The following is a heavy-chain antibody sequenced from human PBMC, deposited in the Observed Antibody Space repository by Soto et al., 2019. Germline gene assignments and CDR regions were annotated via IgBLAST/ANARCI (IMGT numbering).Heavy chain of an antibody. CDR3: ARLLGYQVPYFDY. CDR2: IKQDGSEK. D-gene: IGHD2-2*01. Sequence: QPGGSLRLSCAASGFTFSNYWMSWVRQAPGKGLEWVANIKQDGSEKYYVDSVKGRFTISRDNAKNSLYLQMNSLRAEDTAVYYCARLLGYQVPYFDYWGQGTLVTVSS. CDR1: GFTFSNYW. J-gene: IGHJ4*02. V-gene: IGHV3-7*03.